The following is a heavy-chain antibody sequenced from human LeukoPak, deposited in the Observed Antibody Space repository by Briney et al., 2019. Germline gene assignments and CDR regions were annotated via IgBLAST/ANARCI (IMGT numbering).Heavy chain of an antibody. CDR2: INWNGGST. CDR1: GFTFDDYG. D-gene: IGHD6-25*01. CDR3: AKGVSGYVPGY. V-gene: IGHV3-20*01. Sequence: GGSLRLSCAASGFTFDDYGMSWVRQAPGKGLEWVSGINWNGGSTGYADSVKGRFTISRDNSKNTLYLQINSLRAEDTAVYHCAKGVSGYVPGYWGQGTLVTVSS. J-gene: IGHJ4*02.